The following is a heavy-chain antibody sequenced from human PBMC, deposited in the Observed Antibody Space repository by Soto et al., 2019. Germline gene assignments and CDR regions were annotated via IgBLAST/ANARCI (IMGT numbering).Heavy chain of an antibody. CDR1: GYTFTSYA. D-gene: IGHD1-26*01. CDR2: INAGNGNT. J-gene: IGHJ5*02. V-gene: IGHV1-3*01. Sequence: ASVKVSCKASGYTFTSYAMHWVRQAPGQRLEWMGWINAGNGNTKYSRKFQGRVTITRDTSASTAYMELGSLRSEDTAVYYCAREYFRVGATGWFDPWGQGTLVTVSP. CDR3: AREYFRVGATGWFDP.